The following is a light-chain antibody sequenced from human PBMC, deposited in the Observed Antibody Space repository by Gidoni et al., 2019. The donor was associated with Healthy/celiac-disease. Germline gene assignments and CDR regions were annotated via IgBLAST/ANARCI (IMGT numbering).Light chain of an antibody. J-gene: IGKJ1*01. CDR2: GAS. CDR3: QQYSSSPT. Sequence: IVLTQSPGTLSLSPGERATLTCRASPSVSSSYLAWYQQKQGQAPRLLIYGASSRATGIPDWFCGGVSETDFTLTTSRLEPEDVAVYCCQQYSSSPTFGQGTKVEIK. CDR1: PSVSSSY. V-gene: IGKV3-20*01.